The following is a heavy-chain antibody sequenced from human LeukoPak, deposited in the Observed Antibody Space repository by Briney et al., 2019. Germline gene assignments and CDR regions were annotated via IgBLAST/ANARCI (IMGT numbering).Heavy chain of an antibody. Sequence: PSETLSLTCAVYGGSFSGYYWSWIRQPPGKGLEWIGEINHSGSTNYNPSLKSRVTISVDTSKNQFSLKLSSVTAADTAVYYCAREGNYDFWSGYYMDAFDIWGQGTMVTVSS. CDR2: INHSGST. V-gene: IGHV4-34*01. CDR1: GGSFSGYY. D-gene: IGHD3-3*01. CDR3: AREGNYDFWSGYYMDAFDI. J-gene: IGHJ3*02.